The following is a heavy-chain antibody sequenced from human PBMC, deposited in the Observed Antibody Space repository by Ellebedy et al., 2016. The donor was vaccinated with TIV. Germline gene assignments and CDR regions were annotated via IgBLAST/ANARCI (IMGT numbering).Heavy chain of an antibody. D-gene: IGHD3-22*01. CDR2: IKQDGNEK. J-gene: IGHJ4*02. Sequence: GESLKISCAASGFTLSAYWMSWVRQAPGKGLEWVANIKQDGNEKNYVDSVKGRFTISRDDAKNSLYLQMNSLRAEDTAVYYCARDSYSRAIYWGQGTLVTVS. CDR3: ARDSYSRAIY. CDR1: GFTLSAYW. V-gene: IGHV3-7*01.